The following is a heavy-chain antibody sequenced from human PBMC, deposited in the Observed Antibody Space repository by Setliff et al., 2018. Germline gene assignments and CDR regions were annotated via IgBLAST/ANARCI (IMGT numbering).Heavy chain of an antibody. CDR3: ARTPYSSSSGGFDS. D-gene: IGHD6-6*01. J-gene: IGHJ4*02. CDR1: GGSISSSSYY. V-gene: IGHV4-39*07. CDR2: INYSGST. Sequence: SETLSLTCTVSGGSISSSSYYWGWIRQPPGKGLEWIGNINYSGSTYYNPSLKSRVTISVDTSKNQFSLKLSSVTAADTAVYYCARTPYSSSSGGFDSWGQGILVTAPQ.